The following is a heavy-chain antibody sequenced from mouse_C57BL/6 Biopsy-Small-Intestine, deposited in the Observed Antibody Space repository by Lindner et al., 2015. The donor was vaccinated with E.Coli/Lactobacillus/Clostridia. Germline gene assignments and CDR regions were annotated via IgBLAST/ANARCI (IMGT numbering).Heavy chain of an antibody. CDR2: FIPYSGLT. CDR3: ARGGGIVVVVPATSPQNYYQYGLDV. Sequence: SVKVSCKSSRGTFDSYAFSWVRQAPGQGLEWMGGFIPYSGLTNYAQKFQGRVTITADKSTGTVYLELGSLRSEDTATYYCARGGGIVVVVPATSPQNYYQYGLDVWGQGTTVTVSS. J-gene: IGHJ1*01. CDR1: RGTFDSYA. D-gene: IGHD1-1*01. V-gene: IGHV1-69*02.